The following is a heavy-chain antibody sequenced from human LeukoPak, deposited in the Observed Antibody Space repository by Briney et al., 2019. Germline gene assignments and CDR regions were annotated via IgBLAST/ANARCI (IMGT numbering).Heavy chain of an antibody. Sequence: SGGSLRLSCGASGFTFDDYGMSWVRQAPGKWLEWVSGINWNGGSTGYADSVKGRFTISRDNAKNSLYLQMNSLRAEDTALYYCARDRPAAAGPLDYWGQGTLVTVSS. V-gene: IGHV3-20*04. D-gene: IGHD6-13*01. CDR1: GFTFDDYG. CDR2: INWNGGST. J-gene: IGHJ4*02. CDR3: ARDRPAAAGPLDY.